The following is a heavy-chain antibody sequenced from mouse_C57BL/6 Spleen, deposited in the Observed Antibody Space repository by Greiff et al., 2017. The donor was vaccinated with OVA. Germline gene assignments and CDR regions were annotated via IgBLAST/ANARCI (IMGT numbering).Heavy chain of an antibody. J-gene: IGHJ3*01. CDR3: TGGLRRACFAD. CDR2: IRLKSDNYAT. Sequence: EVKLEESGGGLVQPGGSMKLSCVASGFTFSNYWMNWVRQSPEKGLEWVAQIRLKSDNYATHYEASVKGRFTISRDDSKSSVYLKMNNLSAEDTGIYYCTGGLRRACFADWGQGTLVTVSA. CDR1: GFTFSNYW. V-gene: IGHV6-3*01. D-gene: IGHD2-2*01.